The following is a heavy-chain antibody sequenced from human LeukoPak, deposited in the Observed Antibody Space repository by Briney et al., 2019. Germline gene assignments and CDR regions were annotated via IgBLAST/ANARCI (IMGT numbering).Heavy chain of an antibody. J-gene: IGHJ4*02. D-gene: IGHD2-15*01. Sequence: GGSLRLSCAASGFAFSPYAMNWVRQAPGKGLEWVSFITGDSNTVYYADSMKGRFTVSRDNAENSLYLQMNSLSAEDTAVYYCARDRMGGSFDYWGQGTLVTVSS. CDR3: ARDRMGGSFDY. V-gene: IGHV3-48*01. CDR2: ITGDSNTV. CDR1: GFAFSPYA.